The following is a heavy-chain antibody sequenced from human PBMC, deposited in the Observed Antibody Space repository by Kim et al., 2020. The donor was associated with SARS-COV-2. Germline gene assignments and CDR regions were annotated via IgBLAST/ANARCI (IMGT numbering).Heavy chain of an antibody. D-gene: IGHD4-17*01. CDR1: GGSISSYY. CDR3: ARDPDYGGNYWYFHL. J-gene: IGHJ2*01. Sequence: SETLSLTCTVSGGSISSYYWSWIRQPPGKGLEWIGYIYYSGSTNYNPSLKSRVTISVDTSKNQFSLKLSSVTAADPAVYYCARDPDYGGNYWYFHLWGRGTLVTVSS. V-gene: IGHV4-59*12. CDR2: IYYSGST.